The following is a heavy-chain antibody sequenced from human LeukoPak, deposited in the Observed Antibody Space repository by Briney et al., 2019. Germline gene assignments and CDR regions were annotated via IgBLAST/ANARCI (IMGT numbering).Heavy chain of an antibody. V-gene: IGHV3-66*01. D-gene: IGHD1-26*01. Sequence: PGGSLRLSCAASGFTVSTKYMSWVRQAPGKGLEWVSLIYSDGSTYYSDAVKGRFTISRDNSKHTLHLQMNSLRAEDTAMYYCARGGVGPFDYWGQGTLVTISS. J-gene: IGHJ4*02. CDR3: ARGGVGPFDY. CDR2: IYSDGST. CDR1: GFTVSTKY.